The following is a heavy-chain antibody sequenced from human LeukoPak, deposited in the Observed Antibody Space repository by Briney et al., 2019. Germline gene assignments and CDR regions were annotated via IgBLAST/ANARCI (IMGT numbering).Heavy chain of an antibody. Sequence: SETLSLTCAVYAGSFSGYCWSWIRQPPGKGREWIGEINHSGSTNYNPSLKSRVTISVDTSKNPFSPKLSSVTAADTAVYYCARGAMGARLTMVRGAPRFDPWGQATLVTVSS. V-gene: IGHV4-34*01. J-gene: IGHJ5*02. CDR1: AGSFSGYC. D-gene: IGHD3-10*01. CDR3: ARGAMGARLTMVRGAPRFDP. CDR2: INHSGST.